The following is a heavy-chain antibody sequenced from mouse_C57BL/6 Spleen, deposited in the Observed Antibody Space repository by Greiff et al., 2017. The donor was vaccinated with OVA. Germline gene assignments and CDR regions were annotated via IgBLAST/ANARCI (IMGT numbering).Heavy chain of an antibody. CDR3: ARRDYGSSEGYFDV. V-gene: IGHV1-4*01. Sequence: QVQLQQSGAELARPGASVKMSCKASGYTFTSYTMHWVKQRPGQGLEWIGYINPSSGYTKYNQKFKDKATLPADKSSSTAYMQLSSLTSEDSAVYYCARRDYGSSEGYFDVWGTGTTVTVSS. D-gene: IGHD1-1*01. J-gene: IGHJ1*03. CDR2: INPSSGYT. CDR1: GYTFTSYT.